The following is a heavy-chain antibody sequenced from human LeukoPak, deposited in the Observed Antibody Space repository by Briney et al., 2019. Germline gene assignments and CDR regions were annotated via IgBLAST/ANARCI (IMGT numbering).Heavy chain of an antibody. J-gene: IGHJ4*02. Sequence: GGSLRLSCAASGFTFSSYAMSWVRQAPGKRLEWVSAISGSGGSTYYADSVKGRFTISRDNSKNTLYLQMNSLRAEDTAVYYCAKDLVDGDYGDYEDYWGQGTLVTVSS. CDR2: ISGSGGST. CDR1: GFTFSSYA. CDR3: AKDLVDGDYGDYEDY. V-gene: IGHV3-23*01. D-gene: IGHD4-17*01.